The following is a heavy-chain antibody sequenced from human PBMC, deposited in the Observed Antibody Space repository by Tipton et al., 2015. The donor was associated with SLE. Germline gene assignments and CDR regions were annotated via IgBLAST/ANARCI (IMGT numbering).Heavy chain of an antibody. D-gene: IGHD3-3*01. CDR1: GGSFSGYY. J-gene: IGHJ4*02. Sequence: TLSLTCAVYGGSFSGYYWTWIRQPPGKGLEWIGEINHGGSTNYNPSLKSRVTISVDTSKNQFSLRVTSVTAADTALYYCARGFHDDFWISSYNEKRPRAYYFDSWGQGTLVTVSS. V-gene: IGHV4-34*01. CDR3: ARGFHDDFWISSYNEKRPRAYYFDS. CDR2: INHGGST.